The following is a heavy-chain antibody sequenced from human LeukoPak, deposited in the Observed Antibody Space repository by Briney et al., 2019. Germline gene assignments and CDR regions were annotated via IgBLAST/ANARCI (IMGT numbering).Heavy chain of an antibody. CDR3: ARSPASGYYPNFDY. CDR2: IYYSGST. CDR1: GGSISSYY. Sequence: SETLSLTCTVSGGSISSYYWSWIRQPPGKGLEWIGYIYYSGSTNYNPSLKSRVTISVDTSKNQFSLKLSSVTAADTAVYYCARSPASGYYPNFDYWGQGTLVTVSS. D-gene: IGHD3-22*01. J-gene: IGHJ4*02. V-gene: IGHV4-59*01.